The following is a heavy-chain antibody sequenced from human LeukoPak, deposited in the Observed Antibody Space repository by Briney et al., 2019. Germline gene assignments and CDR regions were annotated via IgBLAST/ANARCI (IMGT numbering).Heavy chain of an antibody. V-gene: IGHV3-23*01. J-gene: IGHJ3*02. CDR2: ISGSGGST. CDR1: GFTFTKYW. CDR3: AKVLYSSSWNDAFDI. D-gene: IGHD6-13*01. Sequence: GGSLRLSCAASGFTFTKYWMTWVRQAPGKGLEWVSAISGSGGSTYYTDSVKGRFTISRDNSKNTLSLQMNSLRAGDTAVYYCAKVLYSSSWNDAFDIWGQGTMVTVSS.